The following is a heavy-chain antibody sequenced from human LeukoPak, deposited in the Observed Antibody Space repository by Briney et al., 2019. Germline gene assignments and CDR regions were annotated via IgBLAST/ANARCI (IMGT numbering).Heavy chain of an antibody. CDR2: IYHSGST. Sequence: PSETLSLTCAVSGYSISSGYYWGWIRQPPGKGLEWIGSIYHSGSTYYNPSLKSRVTISVDTSKNQFSLKLSSVTAADTAVYYCARGGRGWFDPWGQGTLVTVSS. CDR1: GYSISSGYY. D-gene: IGHD2-15*01. CDR3: ARGGRGWFDP. J-gene: IGHJ5*02. V-gene: IGHV4-38-2*01.